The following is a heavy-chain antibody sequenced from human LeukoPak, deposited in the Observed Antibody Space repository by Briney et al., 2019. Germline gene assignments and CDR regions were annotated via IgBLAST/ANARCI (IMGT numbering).Heavy chain of an antibody. CDR3: ARTGSGSGNNRFWFDP. CDR1: GGSISSGSYY. CDR2: IYTSGST. Sequence: SETLSLTCTVSGGSISSGSYYWSWIRQPAGKGLEWIGRIYTSGSTNYNPSLKSRVIISVDTSKNQFSLKLSSVTAADTAVYYCARTGSGSGNNRFWFDPWGQGTLVTVSS. V-gene: IGHV4-61*02. D-gene: IGHD3-10*01. J-gene: IGHJ5*02.